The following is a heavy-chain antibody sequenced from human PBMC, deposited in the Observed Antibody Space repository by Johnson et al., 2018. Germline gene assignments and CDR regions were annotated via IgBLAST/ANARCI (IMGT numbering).Heavy chain of an antibody. CDR3: AKYNWNTGYFYYGMDV. V-gene: IGHV3-23*04. CDR2: ITGSGVTT. J-gene: IGHJ6*02. CDR1: GFSFSSYD. Sequence: VQLVQSGGGLVQPGGSLRLSCTGAGFSFSSYDMSWVRQIPGKGLEWVSGITGSGVTTNYADSVKGRFTISRDNSNNTQYLQMNSLRAEDTALYYCAKYNWNTGYFYYGMDVWGQGTTVTVSS. D-gene: IGHD1/OR15-1a*01.